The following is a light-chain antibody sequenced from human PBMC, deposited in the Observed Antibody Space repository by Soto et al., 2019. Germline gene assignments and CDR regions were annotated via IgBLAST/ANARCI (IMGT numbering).Light chain of an antibody. J-gene: IGKJ1*01. CDR3: QQYNTSPTWT. Sequence: AIQLTQSPSSLSASVGDRVTITCRASQGISSALAWYQQKPGKAPKLLIYDASSLESGVPSRFSGSGSGTEFTLTISSLQPDDFATYYCQQYNTSPTWTFGQGTKVEIK. CDR1: QGISSA. V-gene: IGKV1-13*02. CDR2: DAS.